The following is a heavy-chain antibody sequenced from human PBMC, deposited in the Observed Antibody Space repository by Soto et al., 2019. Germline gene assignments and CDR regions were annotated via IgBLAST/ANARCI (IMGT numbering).Heavy chain of an antibody. Sequence: VKVSCKASGYTFTSYDIYWVRQATGQGLEWMGWLNPNTGNSGYAQKFRGRITVTSDTSINTVHMELSSLRSEDTAVYYCARRAETNGWNGFGADKYYFDFWGQGTLVTVSS. CDR1: GYTFTSYD. V-gene: IGHV1-8*01. CDR3: ARRAETNGWNGFGADKYYFDF. CDR2: LNPNTGNS. D-gene: IGHD1-1*01. J-gene: IGHJ4*02.